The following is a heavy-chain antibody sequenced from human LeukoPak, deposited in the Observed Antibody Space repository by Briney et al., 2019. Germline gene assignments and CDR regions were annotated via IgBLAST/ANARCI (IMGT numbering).Heavy chain of an antibody. CDR3: ARVGATGIDY. V-gene: IGHV1-18*01. J-gene: IGHJ4*02. D-gene: IGHD1-26*01. Sequence: WMGWISAYNGNTNYAQKLQGRVTMTTDTSTSTAYMELRSLRSDDTAVYYCARVGATGIDYWGQGTLVTVSS. CDR2: ISAYNGNT.